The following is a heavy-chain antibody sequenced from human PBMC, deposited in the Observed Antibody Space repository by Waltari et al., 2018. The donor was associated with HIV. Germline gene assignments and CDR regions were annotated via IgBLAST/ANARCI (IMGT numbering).Heavy chain of an antibody. CDR2: IYQSGTT. CDR1: DYPISRGYF. J-gene: IGHJ5*02. Sequence: QVQLQESGPGLVKPSETLSLTCAVSDYPISRGYFWGWIRQPPGKGLAWIGSIYQSGTTYFNPALKSRVTLSVDTSKNQFSLKLTSLSAADTAVYYCVRDVRGVDGNWFDPWGQGTLVTVPS. D-gene: IGHD3-10*01. CDR3: VRDVRGVDGNWFDP. V-gene: IGHV4-38-2*02.